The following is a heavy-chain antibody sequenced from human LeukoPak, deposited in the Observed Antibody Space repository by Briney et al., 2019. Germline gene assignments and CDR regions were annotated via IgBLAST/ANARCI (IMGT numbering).Heavy chain of an antibody. Sequence: GESLKISCKGSGYSFTSYWIGWVRQMPGKGLEWMGIIYPGDSDTRYSPSFQGQVTISADKSISTAYLQWSSLKASDTAMYYCARHDYDSNVRPDAFDIWGQGTMVTVSS. CDR2: IYPGDSDT. CDR3: ARHDYDSNVRPDAFDI. D-gene: IGHD3-22*01. CDR1: GYSFTSYW. V-gene: IGHV5-51*01. J-gene: IGHJ3*02.